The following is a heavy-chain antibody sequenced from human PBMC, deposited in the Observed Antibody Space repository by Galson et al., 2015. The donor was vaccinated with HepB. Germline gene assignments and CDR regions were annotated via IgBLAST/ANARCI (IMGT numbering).Heavy chain of an antibody. CDR2: ISSSGHYT. D-gene: IGHD2-15*01. CDR3: ASDCPRGGSTCYCSGDY. V-gene: IGHV3-11*06. Sequence: SLRLSCAPSGFTFSDYYMAWVRQAPGKGLEWVSYISSSGHYTNTEDALKGRFFISRDNAKNSLYLQMNSLRAEDTAVYYCASDCPRGGSTCYCSGDYWGQGTLVTVSS. CDR1: GFTFSDYY. J-gene: IGHJ4*02.